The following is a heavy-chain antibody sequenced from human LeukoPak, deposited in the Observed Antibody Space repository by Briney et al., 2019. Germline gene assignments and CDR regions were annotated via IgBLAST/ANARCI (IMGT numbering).Heavy chain of an antibody. CDR1: GDSVSSNSAA. D-gene: IGHD3-22*01. CDR3: ARVAVRKPYYYDSSGYPSDAFDI. Sequence: SQTLSLTCAISGDSVSSNSAAWNWIRQSPSRGLGWLGRTYYRSKWYNDYAVSVKSRITINPDTSKNQFSLQLNSVTPEDTAVYYCARVAVRKPYYYDSSGYPSDAFDIWGQGTMVTVSS. V-gene: IGHV6-1*01. J-gene: IGHJ3*02. CDR2: TYYRSKWYN.